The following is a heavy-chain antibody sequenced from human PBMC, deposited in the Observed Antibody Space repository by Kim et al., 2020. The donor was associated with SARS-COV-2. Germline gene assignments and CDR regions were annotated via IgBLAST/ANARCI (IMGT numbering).Heavy chain of an antibody. CDR2: IDPSDSYT. Sequence: GESLKISCKGSGYSFTSYWISWVRQMPGKGLEWMGRIDPSDSYTNYSPSFQGHVTISADKSISTAYLQWSSLKASDTAMYYCAITPWEYSSSWYDRCAFDIWGQGTMVTVSS. J-gene: IGHJ3*02. CDR3: AITPWEYSSSWYDRCAFDI. D-gene: IGHD6-13*01. CDR1: GYSFTSYW. V-gene: IGHV5-10-1*01.